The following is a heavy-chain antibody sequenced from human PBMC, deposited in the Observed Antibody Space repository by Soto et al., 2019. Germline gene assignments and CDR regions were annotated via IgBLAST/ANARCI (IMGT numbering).Heavy chain of an antibody. CDR3: ARGIATGQLDP. J-gene: IGHJ5*02. V-gene: IGHV1-3*01. Sequence: QVQIVQSGAEVHKPGASVKISCKASGYTFTRYTMNWVRQAPGQRLEWMGWINPDNGNTNSSQKFQDRVIITRDTYAITAYMDLSSLRSEDTAVYYCARGIATGQLDPCGQGTLVTVSS. D-gene: IGHD2-15*01. CDR2: INPDNGNT. CDR1: GYTFTRYT.